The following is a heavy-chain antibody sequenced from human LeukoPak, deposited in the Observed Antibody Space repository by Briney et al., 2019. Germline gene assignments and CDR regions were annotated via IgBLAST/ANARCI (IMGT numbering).Heavy chain of an antibody. V-gene: IGHV1-69*13. CDR1: GGTFSSYA. CDR2: IIPIFGTA. D-gene: IGHD6-13*01. J-gene: IGHJ3*02. CDR3: ARTGIAADKHAFDI. Sequence: ASVKVSCKASGGTFSSYAISWVRQAPVQGLEWMGGIIPIFGTANYAQKFQGRVTITADESMTTAYMELSSLPSEDTAVFYCARTGIAADKHAFDIWGQGTMVTVSS.